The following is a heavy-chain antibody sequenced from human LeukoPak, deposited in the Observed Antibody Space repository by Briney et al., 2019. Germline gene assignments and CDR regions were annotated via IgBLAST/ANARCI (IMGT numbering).Heavy chain of an antibody. CDR2: IGTAGDT. V-gene: IGHV3-13*01. CDR1: GFTFSSYD. CDR3: ARGDGPLTPPDY. J-gene: IGHJ4*02. D-gene: IGHD3-16*01. Sequence: PGGSLRLSCAASGFTFSSYDMHWVRQATGKGLEWVSAIGTAGDTYYPGSVKGRFTISRENAKNSLYLQMNSLRAGDTAVYYCARGDGPLTPPDYWGQGTLVTVSS.